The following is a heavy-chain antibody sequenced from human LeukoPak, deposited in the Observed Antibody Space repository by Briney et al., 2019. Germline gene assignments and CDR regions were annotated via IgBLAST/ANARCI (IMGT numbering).Heavy chain of an antibody. J-gene: IGHJ5*02. CDR3: AKGLRGNYDH. V-gene: IGHV3-23*01. D-gene: IGHD1-26*01. CDR1: GFTFSSYA. CDR2: ISGSGGST. Sequence: GGSLRLSCAASGFTFSSYAMSWVRQAPGKGLEWVSAISGSGGSTYYADSVKGRFTTSRDNSKNTLYLQMNSLRAEDTALYYCAKGLRGNYDHWGQGTLVTVSS.